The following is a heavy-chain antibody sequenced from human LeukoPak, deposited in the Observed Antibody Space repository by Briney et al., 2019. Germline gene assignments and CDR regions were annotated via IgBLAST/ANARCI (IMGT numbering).Heavy chain of an antibody. V-gene: IGHV3-74*01. CDR3: ARVRDSSGYYYELDS. J-gene: IGHJ5*01. D-gene: IGHD3-22*01. CDR2: INNDGSST. CDR1: GFTFTSYW. Sequence: GGSLRLSCAASGFTFTSYWMHWVRQAPGKGLVWVSRINNDGSSTNYAASVKGRFTISRDNAKNTLYLQMNSLRAEDTAVYYCARVRDSSGYYYELDSWGQGTLVTVSS.